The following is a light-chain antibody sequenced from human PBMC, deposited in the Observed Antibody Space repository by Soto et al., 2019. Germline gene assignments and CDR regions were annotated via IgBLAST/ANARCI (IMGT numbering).Light chain of an antibody. CDR3: ATWDDSRKGV. CDR1: SSDIESHT. J-gene: IGLJ1*01. CDR2: TNN. V-gene: IGLV1-44*01. Sequence: QSVLTQPPSASGTPGQRTTIFCSGSSSDIESHTVNWYQQVPGKAPKLLINTNNQRPSGVPARFSGSKSGASASLAISGLQSEDEATYYCATWDDSRKGVFGTGTKVTVL.